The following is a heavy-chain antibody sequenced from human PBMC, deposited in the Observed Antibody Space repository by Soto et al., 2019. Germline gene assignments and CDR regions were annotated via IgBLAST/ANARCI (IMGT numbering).Heavy chain of an antibody. Sequence: GGSLRLSCRASGFIFTDYALHWVRQAPGKGLEWVSVISYDGSGQYYSDSVKGRFTISRDNSKNTLYLQMNSLRAEDTAVYYCAKDTVTVGMDVWGQGTTVTVSS. V-gene: IGHV3-30-3*01. J-gene: IGHJ6*02. CDR3: AKDTVTVGMDV. CDR1: GFIFTDYA. CDR2: ISYDGSGQ. D-gene: IGHD4-4*01.